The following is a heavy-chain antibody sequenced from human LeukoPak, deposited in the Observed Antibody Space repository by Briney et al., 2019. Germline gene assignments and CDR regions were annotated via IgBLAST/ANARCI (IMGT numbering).Heavy chain of an antibody. CDR1: GGSISSYY. Sequence: SETLSLTCTVSGGSISSYYWSWIRQPPGKGLEWIGYIYYSGSTNYNPSPKSRVTISLDTSRNQFSLKLNSVTAADTAGYYCAKSNGYGLVDIWGQGTMVTVSS. J-gene: IGHJ3*02. D-gene: IGHD3-10*01. V-gene: IGHV4-59*12. CDR3: AKSNGYGLVDI. CDR2: IYYSGST.